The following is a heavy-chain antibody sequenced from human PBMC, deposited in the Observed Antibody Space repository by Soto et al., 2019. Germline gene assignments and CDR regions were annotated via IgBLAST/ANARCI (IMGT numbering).Heavy chain of an antibody. D-gene: IGHD2-2*02. V-gene: IGHV1-69*06. Sequence: QVQLVQSGAEVKKPGSSVKVSCKASGGTFSSYAISWVRQAPGQGLEWMGGIIPIFGTANYAQKFQGRVTITADKSTSTAYMELSSLRSEDTAVYYCGGGYCSSPSCYTYYFDYWGQGTLVTVSS. CDR1: GGTFSSYA. J-gene: IGHJ4*02. CDR3: GGGYCSSPSCYTYYFDY. CDR2: IIPIFGTA.